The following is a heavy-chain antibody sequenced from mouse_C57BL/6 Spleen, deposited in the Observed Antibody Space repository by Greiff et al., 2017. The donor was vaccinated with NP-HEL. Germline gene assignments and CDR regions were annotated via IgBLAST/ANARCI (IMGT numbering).Heavy chain of an antibody. CDR2: IDPSDGYT. Sequence: VQLQQPGAELVKPGASVKLSCKATGYTFTSYWMQWVKQRPGQGLEWIGEIDPSDGYTNYNQKFKGKATLTVDTSSSTAYMQLSSLTPEDSAVYYCARPFCYGSSALAYWGQGTLVTVSA. V-gene: IGHV1-50*01. J-gene: IGHJ3*01. CDR3: ARPFCYGSSALAY. D-gene: IGHD1-1*01. CDR1: GYTFTSYW.